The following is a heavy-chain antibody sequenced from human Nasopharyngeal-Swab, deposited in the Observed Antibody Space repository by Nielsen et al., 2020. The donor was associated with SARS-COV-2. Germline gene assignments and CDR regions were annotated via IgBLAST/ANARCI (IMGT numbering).Heavy chain of an antibody. J-gene: IGHJ4*02. V-gene: IGHV3-33*01. Sequence: GESLKISCAASGFTFSSYGMHWVRQAPGKGLEWVAVIRYDGSNKYYADSVKGRFAISRDNSKNTLYLQMNSLRAEDTAVYYCARAVIPIANFDYWGQGTLVTVSS. CDR1: GFTFSSYG. D-gene: IGHD3-16*02. CDR2: IRYDGSNK. CDR3: ARAVIPIANFDY.